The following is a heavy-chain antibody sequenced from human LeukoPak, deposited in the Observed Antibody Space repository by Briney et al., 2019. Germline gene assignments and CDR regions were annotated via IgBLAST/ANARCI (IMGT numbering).Heavy chain of an antibody. V-gene: IGHV4-34*01. CDR3: ARGHHYVLRYYV. D-gene: IGHD3-9*01. CDR2: INHSGST. CDR1: GGSFSGYY. Sequence: SETLSLTCVVYGGSFSGYYWSWIRQPPGKGLEWIGEINHSGSTNYNPSLKSRVTISVDTSKNQFSLKLSSVTAADTAVYYCARGHHYVLRYYVWGQGTLVTVSS. J-gene: IGHJ4*02.